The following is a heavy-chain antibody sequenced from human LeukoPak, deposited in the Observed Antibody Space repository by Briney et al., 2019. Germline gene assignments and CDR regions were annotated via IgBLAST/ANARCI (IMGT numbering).Heavy chain of an antibody. J-gene: IGHJ6*03. Sequence: GGSLRLSCAASGFTFSRLGMQWVRQAPGKGLEWVAVIHNDGTQGQYADSVKGRFTISKDNSQNTLYLQMNNLRDDDTAVYYCAKEGDEFRGYLDVWGKGTTVTVSS. V-gene: IGHV3-30*02. CDR1: GFTFSRLG. D-gene: IGHD3-16*01. CDR2: IHNDGTQG. CDR3: AKEGDEFRGYLDV.